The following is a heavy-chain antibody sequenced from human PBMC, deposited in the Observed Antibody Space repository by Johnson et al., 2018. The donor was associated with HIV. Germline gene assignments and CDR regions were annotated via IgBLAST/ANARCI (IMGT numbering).Heavy chain of an antibody. J-gene: IGHJ3*02. CDR1: GFTFSSYG. D-gene: IGHD5-24*01. CDR2: IHYDGSNK. Sequence: QVQLVESGGRMVQPGGSLRLSCAASGFTFSSYGMHWVRQAPGKGLEWVAFIHYDGSNKYDADSVKGRFTISRDNSKNTLYLQMSSLRVEDTAVYYCAKDWDRWLQPPGDAFDIRGQGTMVTVSS. CDR3: AKDWDRWLQPPGDAFDI. V-gene: IGHV3-30*02.